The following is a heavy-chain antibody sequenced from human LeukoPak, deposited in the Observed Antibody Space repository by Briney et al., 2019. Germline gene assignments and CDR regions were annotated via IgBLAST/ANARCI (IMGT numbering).Heavy chain of an antibody. CDR2: IYHSGST. CDR1: GYSISSGYY. Sequence: PSETLSFTGTVSGYSISSGYYWGWIRQPPGKGLEWIGSIYHSGSTYYNPSLKSRVTISVDTSKNQFSLKLSSVTAADTAVYYCARDEFRDYGDYVFSYYWGQGTLVTVSS. V-gene: IGHV4-38-2*02. D-gene: IGHD4-17*01. J-gene: IGHJ4*02. CDR3: ARDEFRDYGDYVFSYY.